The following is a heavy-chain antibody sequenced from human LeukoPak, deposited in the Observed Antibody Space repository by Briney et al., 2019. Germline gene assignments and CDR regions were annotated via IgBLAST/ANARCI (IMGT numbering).Heavy chain of an antibody. CDR2: ISGSGGRT. V-gene: IGHV3-23*01. D-gene: IGHD2-15*01. CDR1: GFTFSSYE. J-gene: IGHJ6*03. Sequence: PGGSMRLSCAVSGFTFSSYEMNWVRQAQGKGLEWVSAISGSGGRTYYADSVKGRFPISSDNSKNTLYLQMNSLRAEDTAVYYCAKNGDRGAFCSGGTCYPYYYYYMDVWGKGTTVTISS. CDR3: AKNGDRGAFCSGGTCYPYYYYYMDV.